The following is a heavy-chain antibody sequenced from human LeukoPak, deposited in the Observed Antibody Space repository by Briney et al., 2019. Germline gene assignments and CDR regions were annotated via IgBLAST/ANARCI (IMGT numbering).Heavy chain of an antibody. Sequence: GGSLRLSCAASGFTFSSYAMSWVRQAPGKGLEWVSAISGSGGSTYYADSVKGRFTISRDKSKNTLYLQMNSLRAEDTAVYYCACFRRGDPIFWGQGTMVTVSS. CDR3: ACFRRGDPIF. D-gene: IGHD3-10*01. J-gene: IGHJ3*01. V-gene: IGHV3-23*01. CDR1: GFTFSSYA. CDR2: ISGSGGST.